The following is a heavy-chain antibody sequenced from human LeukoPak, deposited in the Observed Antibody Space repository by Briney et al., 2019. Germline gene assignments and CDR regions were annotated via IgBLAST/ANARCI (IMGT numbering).Heavy chain of an antibody. CDR3: AKGGYFDSTNEDYFDY. V-gene: IGHV3-21*04. D-gene: IGHD3-9*01. CDR2: ISSSSSYI. J-gene: IGHJ4*02. Sequence: GGSLRLSCAASGFTFSSYSMNWVRQAPGKGLEWVSSISSSSSYIYYADSVKGRFTISRDNSKNTLYLQMNSLRAEDTAVYYCAKGGYFDSTNEDYFDYWGQGTLVTVSS. CDR1: GFTFSSYS.